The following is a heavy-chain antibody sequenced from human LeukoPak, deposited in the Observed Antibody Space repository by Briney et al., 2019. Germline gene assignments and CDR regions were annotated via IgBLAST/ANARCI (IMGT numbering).Heavy chain of an antibody. CDR1: GXSFTSYC. D-gene: IGHD2-21*02. Sequence: GESLKISFQGSGXSFTSYCIGWVRQMPGKGLEWMGILYPGDSDTRYSPSFQGQVTISADKSIRTAYLQWSSLKASDTAMYYCASRVTGDDAFDIWGQGTMVTVSS. CDR2: LYPGDSDT. V-gene: IGHV5-51*01. J-gene: IGHJ3*02. CDR3: ASRVTGDDAFDI.